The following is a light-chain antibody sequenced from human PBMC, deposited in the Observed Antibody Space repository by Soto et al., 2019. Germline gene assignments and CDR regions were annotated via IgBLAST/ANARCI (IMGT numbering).Light chain of an antibody. Sequence: DIQMTQSPSSLSASVGDRVTITCQASQDISNYLNWYQHKPWKAPKLLIYDASYLETGVPSRFSGSGSGTDFTFTISSLQPEDIATYYCQQYDNLPFTFGPGTKVDIK. CDR1: QDISNY. CDR3: QQYDNLPFT. V-gene: IGKV1-33*01. J-gene: IGKJ3*01. CDR2: DAS.